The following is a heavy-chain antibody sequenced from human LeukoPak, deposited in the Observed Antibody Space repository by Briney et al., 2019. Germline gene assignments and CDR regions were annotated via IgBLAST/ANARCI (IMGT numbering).Heavy chain of an antibody. J-gene: IGHJ4*02. CDR2: INPSSGGT. CDR1: GYSFTDYH. CDR3: ARALRGSGYDPYDY. V-gene: IGHV1-2*02. Sequence: GASVKVSCKASGYSFTDYHVHWLRQAPGQGPEWMGWINPSSGGTTFAQSFHDRVTLTRDTSITTAYMELNSLRSDDTALYYCARALRGSGYDPYDYWGQGTLVTVSS. D-gene: IGHD5-12*01.